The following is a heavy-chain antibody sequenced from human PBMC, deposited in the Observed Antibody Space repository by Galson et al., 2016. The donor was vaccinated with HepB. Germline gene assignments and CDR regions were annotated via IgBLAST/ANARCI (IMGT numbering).Heavy chain of an antibody. J-gene: IGHJ4*02. Sequence: SLRLSCAASGFNFNIHCMYWVRQAPGKGLEWVASIKGDGSDKKYADSAEGRFTIFRDNAKESLYLQMISLRVEDTAVYYCARDGISGWHADFWGQGTLVTVSS. CDR2: IKGDGSDK. V-gene: IGHV3-7*03. CDR1: GFNFNIHC. D-gene: IGHD6-19*01. CDR3: ARDGISGWHADF.